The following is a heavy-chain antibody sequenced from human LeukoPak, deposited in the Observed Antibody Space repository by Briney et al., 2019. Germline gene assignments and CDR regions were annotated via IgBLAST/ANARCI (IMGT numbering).Heavy chain of an antibody. V-gene: IGHV3-53*01. CDR3: ASYCSAGSCRVSDGY. Sequence: VGSLRLSCAASGFSISGNHMSWVRQAAGKGLEWGSVIYSDSTTYYADSVKGRFTISRDNSKNTLYLQMKSLRAEDTAVYYCASYCSAGSCRVSDGYWGQGTLVTVSS. CDR2: IYSDSTT. J-gene: IGHJ4*02. D-gene: IGHD2-15*01. CDR1: GFSISGNH.